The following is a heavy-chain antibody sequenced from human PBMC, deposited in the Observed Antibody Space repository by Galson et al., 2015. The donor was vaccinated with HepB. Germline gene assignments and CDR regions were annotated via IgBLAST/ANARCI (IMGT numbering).Heavy chain of an antibody. CDR1: GGSISRGSYY. Sequence: LSLTCSVSGGSISRGSYYWTWIRQPAGKGLEWIGRISTSGSTDNNPSLKSRVTMSVDTSKNQFSLKLTSVTAADTAVYYCARESGYPGHYYYYMDVWGKGTTVTVSS. CDR2: ISTSGST. V-gene: IGHV4-61*02. CDR3: ARESGYPGHYYYYMDV. J-gene: IGHJ6*03. D-gene: IGHD2-15*01.